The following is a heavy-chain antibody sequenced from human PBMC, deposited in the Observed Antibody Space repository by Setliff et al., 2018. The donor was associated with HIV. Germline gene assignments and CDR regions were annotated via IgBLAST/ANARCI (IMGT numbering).Heavy chain of an antibody. Sequence: ETLSLTCAVYGGSFSGYYWSWIRQSPGKGLEWIGEINHSGSTKYNPSLKSRVTISVDTSKNQFSLKLSSVTAADTAVYYCARGTAYYNFWSGYSQDYYYYMDVWVKGTTVTVSS. V-gene: IGHV4-34*01. J-gene: IGHJ6*03. CDR3: ARGTAYYNFWSGYSQDYYYYMDV. D-gene: IGHD3-3*01. CDR1: GGSFSGYY. CDR2: INHSGST.